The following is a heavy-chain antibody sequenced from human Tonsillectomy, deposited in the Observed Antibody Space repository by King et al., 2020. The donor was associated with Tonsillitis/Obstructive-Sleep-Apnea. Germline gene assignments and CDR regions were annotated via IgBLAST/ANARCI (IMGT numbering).Heavy chain of an antibody. V-gene: IGHV3-23*04. CDR3: AKDQAVTTSPGMDV. CDR2: ISGSGGST. D-gene: IGHD4-17*01. CDR1: GFTFSTYA. J-gene: IGHJ6*04. Sequence: VQLVESGGGLVQPGGSLRLSCAASGFTFSTYAMRWVRQAPGKGLEWVSAISGSGGSTYYADSVKGRFTISRDNSKNTLYLKMISLRAGDTAVYYCAKDQAVTTSPGMDVWGKGTTVTVSS.